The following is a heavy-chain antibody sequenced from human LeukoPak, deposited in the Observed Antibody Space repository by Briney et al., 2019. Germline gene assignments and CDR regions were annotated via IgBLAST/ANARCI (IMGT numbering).Heavy chain of an antibody. J-gene: IGHJ4*02. CDR2: INRDGTYI. V-gene: IGHV3-74*01. CDR1: GFTVSSDW. D-gene: IGHD1-26*01. Sequence: PGGALRLSCAASGFTVSSDWMYWVRQARGKGPVWVSRINRDGTYIDYADSVKGRFTISRDDAKNTLYLQMNSLRADDTALYYCSKDLGLWGQGTLVTVSS. CDR3: SKDLGL.